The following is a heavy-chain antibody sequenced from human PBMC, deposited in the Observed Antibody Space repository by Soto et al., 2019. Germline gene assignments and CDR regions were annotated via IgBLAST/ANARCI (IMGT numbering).Heavy chain of an antibody. CDR2: ISYDGSNK. D-gene: IGHD1-26*01. J-gene: IGHJ4*02. Sequence: QVQLVESGGGVVQPGRSLRLSCAASGFTFSSYAMHWVRQAPGKGLEWVAVISYDGSNKYYADSVKGRFTISRDNSKNTPYLQMNSLRAEDTAVYYCARDQWGDWGQGTLVTVSS. CDR1: GFTFSSYA. CDR3: ARDQWGD. V-gene: IGHV3-30-3*01.